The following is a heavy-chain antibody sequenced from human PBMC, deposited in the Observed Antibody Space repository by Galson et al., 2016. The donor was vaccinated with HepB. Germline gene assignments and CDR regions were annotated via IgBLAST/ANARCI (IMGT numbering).Heavy chain of an antibody. CDR3: ARDDLSYGYSDYYGIDV. CDR1: GGSVSNGTYY. V-gene: IGHV4-61*01. CDR2: IYYRGTT. D-gene: IGHD3-16*01. Sequence: ETLSLTCTVSGGSVSNGTYYWRWIRQPPGKGLEWIGYIYYRGTTNYNPSLQTRVTMSVDTSKNQFSLKLRSVTAADTAVYYCARDDLSYGYSDYYGIDVWGQGTTVTVSS. J-gene: IGHJ6*02.